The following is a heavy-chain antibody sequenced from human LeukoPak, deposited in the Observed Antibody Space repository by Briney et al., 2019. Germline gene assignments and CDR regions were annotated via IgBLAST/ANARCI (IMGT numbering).Heavy chain of an antibody. Sequence: PSETLSLTCTVSGGSISSYYWSWIRQPPGKGLDWIGYIYYSGSTNYNPSLKSRVTISVDTSKNQFSLKLSSVTAADTAVYYCARLWYGMDVWGQGTTVTVSS. CDR3: ARLWYGMDV. V-gene: IGHV4-59*08. J-gene: IGHJ6*02. CDR2: IYYSGST. CDR1: GGSISSYY.